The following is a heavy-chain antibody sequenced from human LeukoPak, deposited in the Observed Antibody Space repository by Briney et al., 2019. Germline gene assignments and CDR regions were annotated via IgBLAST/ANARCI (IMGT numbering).Heavy chain of an antibody. J-gene: IGHJ5*02. D-gene: IGHD6-19*01. CDR1: GFTLSSYW. CDR2: IKQDGSEK. CDR3: ARDPYSSGWYGNENYYWFDP. Sequence: GGSLRLSCAASGFTLSSYWMSWVRQAPGKGLEWVANIKQDGSEKYYVDSVKGRFTISRDNAKNSLYLQMNSLRAEDTAVHYCARDPYSSGWYGNENYYWFDPWGQGTLVTVSS. V-gene: IGHV3-7*01.